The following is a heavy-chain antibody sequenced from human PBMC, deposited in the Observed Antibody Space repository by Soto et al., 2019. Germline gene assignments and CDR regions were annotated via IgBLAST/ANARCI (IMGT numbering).Heavy chain of an antibody. CDR1: GFIFRTYG. V-gene: IGHV3-33*08. Sequence: GGSLRLSCAASGFIFRTYGMHWVRQAPGKGLEWVAVIWYDGSNKYYADSVKGRFTISRDNSKSTLYLQMNSLRAEDTAVYYCARGGGNYDYWGQGTLVTVSS. D-gene: IGHD3-16*01. J-gene: IGHJ4*02. CDR2: IWYDGSNK. CDR3: ARGGGNYDY.